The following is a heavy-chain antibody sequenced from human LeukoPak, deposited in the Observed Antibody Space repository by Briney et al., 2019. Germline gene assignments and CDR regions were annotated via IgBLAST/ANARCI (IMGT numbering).Heavy chain of an antibody. J-gene: IGHJ4*02. CDR1: GFTFSSYW. Sequence: SGGSLRLSCAASGFTFSSYWMSWVRQAPGKGLEWVANIKQDGSEKYYVDSVKGRFTISRDNAKNSLYLQMNSLRAEDTAVYYCARGPYDYGDYELPDYWGQGTLVTVSS. CDR3: ARGPYDYGDYELPDY. V-gene: IGHV3-7*01. CDR2: IKQDGSEK. D-gene: IGHD4-17*01.